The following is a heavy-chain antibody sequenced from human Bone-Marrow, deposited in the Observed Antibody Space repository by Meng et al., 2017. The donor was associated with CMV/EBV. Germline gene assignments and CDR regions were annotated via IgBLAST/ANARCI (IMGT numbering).Heavy chain of an antibody. CDR3: ARGRFRHTY. D-gene: IGHD3-3*01. Sequence: SETLSLTCAVYGGSFSGYYWSWIRQPPGKGLEWIGEINHSGSTNYNPSLKSRLTISVDMSKNQFSLKLSSVTAADTAVYFCARGRFRHTYWGQGTLVTVSS. CDR1: GGSFSGYY. V-gene: IGHV4-34*01. J-gene: IGHJ4*02. CDR2: INHSGST.